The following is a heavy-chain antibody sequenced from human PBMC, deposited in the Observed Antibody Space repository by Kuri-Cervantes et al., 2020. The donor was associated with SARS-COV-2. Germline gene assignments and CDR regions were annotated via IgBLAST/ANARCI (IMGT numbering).Heavy chain of an antibody. CDR2: ISGSGSYM. V-gene: IGHV3-21*01. CDR1: GFTFNTYT. D-gene: IGHD1-26*01. CDR3: ARVAGEGPIYYYYMDV. Sequence: GESLKISCVASGFTFNTYTINWVRQAPGKALEWVSSISGSGSYMYYADSVKGRFIISKDSAKNSLFLQMNSLRVEDTAVYYCARVAGEGPIYYYYMDVWGKGTTVTVSS. J-gene: IGHJ6*03.